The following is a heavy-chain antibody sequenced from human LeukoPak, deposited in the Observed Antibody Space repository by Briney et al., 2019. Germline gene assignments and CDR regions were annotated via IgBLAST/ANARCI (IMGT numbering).Heavy chain of an antibody. CDR3: ARDAPSREYCPRTSCYPDYFFMDV. J-gene: IGHJ6*03. CDR2: IYYSGST. CDR1: GGSISTYY. D-gene: IGHD2-2*01. V-gene: IGHV4-59*01. Sequence: PSETLSLTCTVSGGSISTYYWSWIRQPPGKGLEWIGYIYYSGSTNYNPSLKSRVAISIDTSKNQFSLKLSTVTAADTAVYYCARDAPSREYCPRTSCYPDYFFMDVWGKGTTVTVSS.